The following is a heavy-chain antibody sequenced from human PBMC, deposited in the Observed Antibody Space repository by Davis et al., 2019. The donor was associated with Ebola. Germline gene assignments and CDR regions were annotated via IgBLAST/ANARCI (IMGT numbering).Heavy chain of an antibody. CDR3: ARDLTSYSSSSHY. CDR1: GYTFTSYA. V-gene: IGHV1-18*01. J-gene: IGHJ4*02. CDR2: ISAYNGNT. Sequence: AASVKVSCKASGYTFTSYAMHWVRQAPGQGLEWMGWISAYNGNTNYAQKLQGRVTMTTDTSTSTAYMELRSLRSDDTAVYYCARDLTSYSSSSHYWGQGTLVTVSS. D-gene: IGHD6-6*01.